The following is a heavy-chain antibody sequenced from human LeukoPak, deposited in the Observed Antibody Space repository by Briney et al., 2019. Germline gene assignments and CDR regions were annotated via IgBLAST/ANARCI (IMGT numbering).Heavy chain of an antibody. J-gene: IGHJ4*02. V-gene: IGHV3-30*04. D-gene: IGHD2-15*01. CDR1: GFTFSSYA. Sequence: PGGSLRPSCAASGFTFSSYAMHWVRQAPGKGLEWVAVISYDGSNKYYADSVKGRFTISRDNSKNTLYLQMNSLRAEDTAVYYCAKDTAPREYCSGGSCPEGYYFDYWGQGTLVTVSS. CDR3: AKDTAPREYCSGGSCPEGYYFDY. CDR2: ISYDGSNK.